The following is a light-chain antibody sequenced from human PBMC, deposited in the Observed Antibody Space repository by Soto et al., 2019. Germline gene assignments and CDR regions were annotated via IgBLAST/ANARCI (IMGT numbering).Light chain of an antibody. CDR2: GVS. J-gene: IGKJ4*01. Sequence: EIVLTQSPGTLSLSPGERATLSCRASQSLSGNYLAWYQQKPGQAPRLLIFGVSSRATGIPDRFSGSGSGTDFTLTITGLQPDDVATYYCQQGNSFPLSFGGGTKVEIK. CDR3: QQGNSFPLS. V-gene: IGKV3-20*01. CDR1: QSLSGNY.